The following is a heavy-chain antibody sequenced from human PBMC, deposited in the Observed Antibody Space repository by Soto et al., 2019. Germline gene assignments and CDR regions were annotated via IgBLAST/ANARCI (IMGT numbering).Heavy chain of an antibody. Sequence: GESLKISCKGSGYSFTSYWIGWVRQMPGKGLEWMGIIYPGDSDTRYSPSFQGQVTISADKSVSTAYLQWSSLKASDTAIYYCARQTGDRDYYYGVDVWGQGTTVTVSS. CDR3: ARQTGDRDYYYGVDV. J-gene: IGHJ6*02. CDR2: IYPGDSDT. V-gene: IGHV5-51*01. CDR1: GYSFTSYW. D-gene: IGHD7-27*01.